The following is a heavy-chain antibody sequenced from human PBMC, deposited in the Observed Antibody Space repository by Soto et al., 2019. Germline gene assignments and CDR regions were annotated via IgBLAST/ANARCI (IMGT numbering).Heavy chain of an antibody. J-gene: IGHJ6*03. CDR1: GYTFTSYG. V-gene: IGHV1-18*01. D-gene: IGHD2-2*01. CDR2: ISAYNGNT. Sequence: ASVKVSCKASGYTFTSYGISWVRQAPGQGLEWMGWISAYNGNTNYAQKLQGRVAMTTYTSTSTAYMELRSLRSDDTAVYYCARVFCRGSSTSCYVSYYYYYYMDVWGEGTTVTVSS. CDR3: ARVFCRGSSTSCYVSYYYYYYMDV.